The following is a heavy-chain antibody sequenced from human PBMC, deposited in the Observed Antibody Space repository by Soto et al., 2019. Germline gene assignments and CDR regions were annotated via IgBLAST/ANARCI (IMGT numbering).Heavy chain of an antibody. J-gene: IGHJ6*02. Sequence: PGRSLRVSCAASGFSFSSYWMHWVRQAPGEGLMWVSLINPNGSTTSYADSVKGRFTISRDKAKNTLYLQMNSLRVEDTAVYYCARVQTTATTPGMDVWGQGTTVTVSS. V-gene: IGHV3-74*01. CDR2: INPNGSTT. CDR1: GFSFSSYW. D-gene: IGHD4-4*01. CDR3: ARVQTTATTPGMDV.